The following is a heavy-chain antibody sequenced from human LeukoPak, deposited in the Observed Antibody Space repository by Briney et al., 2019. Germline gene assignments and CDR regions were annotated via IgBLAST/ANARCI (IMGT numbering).Heavy chain of an antibody. V-gene: IGHV4-59*08. CDR1: DGSISSYY. D-gene: IGHD2-21*01. J-gene: IGHJ6*03. CDR3: ARWYCGGNTCLHMDV. CDR2: IHYSGSS. Sequence: SETLSLTCTVSDGSISSYYWSWIRQPPGKGLEWIGYIHYSGSSAYIPYLKSRLTMSVDTSKNQFSLRLTSVTAADTALYYCARWYCGGNTCLHMDVWGKGTSVTVSS.